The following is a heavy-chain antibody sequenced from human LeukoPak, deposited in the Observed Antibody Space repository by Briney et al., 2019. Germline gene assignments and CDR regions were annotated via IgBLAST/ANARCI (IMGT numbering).Heavy chain of an antibody. CDR3: AKQLGYCSDGSCYFPY. CDR2: ISNNGGYT. V-gene: IGHV3-23*01. J-gene: IGHJ4*02. CDR1: GFNFSSSP. Sequence: GGSLRLSCAASGFNFSSSPMHWVRQAPWKGREWVSAISNNGGYTYYADSVQGRFTISRDNSKSTLCLQMNSLRAEDTAVYYCAKQLGYCSDGSCYFPYWGQGTLVTVSS. D-gene: IGHD2-15*01.